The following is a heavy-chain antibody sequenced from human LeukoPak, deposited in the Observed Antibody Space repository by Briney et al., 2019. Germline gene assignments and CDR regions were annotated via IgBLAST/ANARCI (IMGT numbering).Heavy chain of an antibody. J-gene: IGHJ3*02. CDR3: ARTYCAAGTCYDTFDI. Sequence: SETLSLTCTVSGGSIGNYYWGWIRQPPGKGLEWIAYIFHSGSTNYNPSLKSRVTISLDTSKNQFSLRMNSVTAAATAVYYCARTYCAAGTCYDTFDIWGQGTLVTVSS. V-gene: IGHV4-59*01. D-gene: IGHD2-15*01. CDR2: IFHSGST. CDR1: GGSIGNYY.